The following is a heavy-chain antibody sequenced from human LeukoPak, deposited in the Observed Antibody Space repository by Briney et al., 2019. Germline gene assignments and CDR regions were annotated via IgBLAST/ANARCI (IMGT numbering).Heavy chain of an antibody. V-gene: IGHV4-59*01. CDR2: ISYIGSS. J-gene: IGHJ3*02. CDR1: GVSMSIYY. D-gene: IGHD6-19*01. CDR3: VGWQVAGAFEI. Sequence: SETLSLTCTVSGVSMSIYYWSWIRQPPGKRLEWIAFISYIGSSNYNPSLTSRATISVASSKNQFSLKLNSVTAADTAVYYCVGWQVAGAFEIWGQGTMVTVSS.